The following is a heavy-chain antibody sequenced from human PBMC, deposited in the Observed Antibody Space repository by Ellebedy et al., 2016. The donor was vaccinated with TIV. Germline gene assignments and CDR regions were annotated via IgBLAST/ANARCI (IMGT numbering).Heavy chain of an antibody. CDR1: KLAVSGNY. J-gene: IGHJ4*02. V-gene: IGHV3-66*01. Sequence: GESLKISXAGSKLAVSGNYMSWVRQAPGKGLECVALIYSGGSTYFADSVKGRFTISRDHDNHLLYLQMDSLRVEDTAVYYCAAAWATAMLPEYWGQGTLVTVSS. CDR3: AAAWATAMLPEY. D-gene: IGHD2-2*01. CDR2: IYSGGST.